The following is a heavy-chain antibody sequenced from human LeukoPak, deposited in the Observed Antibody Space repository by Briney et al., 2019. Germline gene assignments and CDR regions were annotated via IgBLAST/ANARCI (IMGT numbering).Heavy chain of an antibody. CDR1: GYSISSGYY. V-gene: IGHV4-38-2*01. J-gene: IGHJ4*02. Sequence: SETLSLTCAVSGYSISSGYYWGWIRQPPGEGLEWIASIYHNGDTYYNSSLKSRVTISVDTSKNQFSLKLSSVTAADTAVYYCARGNDGLDYWGQGTLVTVSS. CDR3: ARGNDGLDY. D-gene: IGHD4-23*01. CDR2: IYHNGDT.